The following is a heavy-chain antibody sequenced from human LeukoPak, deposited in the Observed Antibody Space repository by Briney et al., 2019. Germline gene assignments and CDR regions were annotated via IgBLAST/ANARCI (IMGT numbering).Heavy chain of an antibody. J-gene: IGHJ4*02. CDR3: ARGLPGVGATMEHESTDDY. Sequence: ASVTVSCKASGYTFTSYGISWVRQAPGQGLEWMGWISAYNGSTNYAQKLQGRVTMTTDTSTSTAYMELRSLRSDDTAVYYCARGLPGVGATMEHESTDDYWGQGTLVTVSS. CDR2: ISAYNGST. V-gene: IGHV1-18*01. CDR1: GYTFTSYG. D-gene: IGHD1-26*01.